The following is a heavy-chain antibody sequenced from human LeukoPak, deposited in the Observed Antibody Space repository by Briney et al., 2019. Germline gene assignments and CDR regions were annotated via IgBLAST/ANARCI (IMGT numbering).Heavy chain of an antibody. CDR3: AKSNGYGLVDI. Sequence: SETLSLTCAVYGGSFSHYYWSWIRQPPGKGLEWIGGINHSGSTNYDPSLRSRVTISLDTSRNQFSLKLNSVTAADTAVYYCAKSNGYGLVDIWGQGTMVTVSS. J-gene: IGHJ3*02. CDR2: INHSGST. CDR1: GGSFSHYY. V-gene: IGHV4-34*01. D-gene: IGHD3-10*01.